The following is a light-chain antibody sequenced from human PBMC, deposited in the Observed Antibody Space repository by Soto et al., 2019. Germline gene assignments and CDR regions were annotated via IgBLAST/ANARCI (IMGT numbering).Light chain of an antibody. CDR3: QQSYTTPRT. J-gene: IGKJ1*01. V-gene: IGKV1-39*01. Sequence: DIQMTQSPSSLSASVGDRVSVTCRASQSISTFLNWYQQRPGEAPKLLIYAASSLQSGVPSRFSGSGSGADFPLTIGSLQTEDFATYYCQQSYTTPRTFGQGTKVEVK. CDR2: AAS. CDR1: QSISTF.